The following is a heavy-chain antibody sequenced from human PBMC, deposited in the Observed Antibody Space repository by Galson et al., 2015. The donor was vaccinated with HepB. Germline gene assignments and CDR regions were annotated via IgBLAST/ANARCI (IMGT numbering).Heavy chain of an antibody. J-gene: IGHJ3*02. Sequence: SLRLSCAASGFTFSNYGMLWVRQAPGKGLEWVALISYDGGNKFYADSVKGRFTVSRDNSKRMLYLQMSGLRAEDTAVYYCAKPANWNYPFSASDIWGQGTMVTVSS. CDR2: ISYDGGNK. CDR3: AKPANWNYPFSASDI. V-gene: IGHV3-30*18. D-gene: IGHD1-7*01. CDR1: GFTFSNYG.